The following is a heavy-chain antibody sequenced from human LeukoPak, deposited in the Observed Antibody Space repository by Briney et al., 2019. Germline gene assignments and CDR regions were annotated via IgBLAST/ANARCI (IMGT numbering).Heavy chain of an antibody. J-gene: IGHJ6*03. CDR3: ARGLIFGVVIGYMDV. CDR1: GGSISSGGYY. CDR2: IYYSGST. Sequence: SQTLSLTCTVSGGSISSGGYYWSWIRQPPGKGLEWIGYIYYSGSTNYNPSLKSRVTMSIDTSKNQFSLKLTSVTAADTAVYYCARGLIFGVVIGYMDVWGKGTTVIVSS. D-gene: IGHD3-3*01. V-gene: IGHV4-61*08.